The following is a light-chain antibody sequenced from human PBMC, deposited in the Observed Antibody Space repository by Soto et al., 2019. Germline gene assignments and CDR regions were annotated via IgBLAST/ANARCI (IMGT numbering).Light chain of an antibody. V-gene: IGKV1-9*01. Sequence: DIQLTQSPSFLSASVGDSVTITCRASQGISNYLAWYQQNPGKAPKLLIYGASALQSGVPSRFSGSGSGTEFNLTISSLQPEDFATYYCQRLNRFPTWTFGQGTKVEVK. CDR3: QRLNRFPTWT. CDR1: QGISNY. CDR2: GAS. J-gene: IGKJ1*01.